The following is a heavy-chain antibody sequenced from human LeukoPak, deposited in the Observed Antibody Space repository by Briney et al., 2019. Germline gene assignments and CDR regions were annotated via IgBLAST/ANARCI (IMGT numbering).Heavy chain of an antibody. CDR2: IYHSGST. V-gene: IGHV4-38-2*02. CDR1: GHSITSGYY. D-gene: IGHD5-12*01. CDR3: ARDPGNGYVYYMDV. J-gene: IGHJ6*03. Sequence: PSETLSLTCDVSGHSITSGYYWGWIRQPPGKGLEWIGFIYHSGSTYYNPSLKSRVTLSVDTSKNQFSLKLSSVTAADTAVYYCARDPGNGYVYYMDVWGKGTTVTVSS.